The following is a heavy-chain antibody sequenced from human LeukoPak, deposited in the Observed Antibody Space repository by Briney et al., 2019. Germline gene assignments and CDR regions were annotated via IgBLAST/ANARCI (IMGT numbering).Heavy chain of an antibody. Sequence: GGSLRLSCATSGFIFSSYGIHWVRQAPGKGLEWVAFIRFDGSDKYYADSVKGRFTISRDNSKNKVYRQMNSLRAEDTAVYYCAKDAWEVGATSEIDYWGQGTLVTVSS. D-gene: IGHD1-26*01. J-gene: IGHJ4*02. CDR1: GFIFSSYG. CDR2: IRFDGSDK. V-gene: IGHV3-30*02. CDR3: AKDAWEVGATSEIDY.